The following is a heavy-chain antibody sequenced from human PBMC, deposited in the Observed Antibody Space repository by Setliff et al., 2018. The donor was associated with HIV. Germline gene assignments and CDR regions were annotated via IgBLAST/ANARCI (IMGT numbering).Heavy chain of an antibody. Sequence: GGSLRLSCAASGFTFDDFGMTWVRQRPGKGLEWVSGINWNGAITDYADSVKGRFTISRDNAKNSLHLQMNSLRAEDTAVYYCANVHRALADTYWGLGTLVTVSS. CDR3: ANVHRALADTY. CDR2: INWNGAIT. V-gene: IGHV3-20*04. D-gene: IGHD6-19*01. J-gene: IGHJ4*02. CDR1: GFTFDDFG.